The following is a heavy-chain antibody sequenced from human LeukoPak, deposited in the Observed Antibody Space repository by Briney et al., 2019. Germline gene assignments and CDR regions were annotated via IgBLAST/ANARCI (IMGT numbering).Heavy chain of an antibody. V-gene: IGHV1-2*02. Sequence: ASVKVSCKASGYTFTGYYMHWVRQAPGQGLEWMGWINPNSGGTNYAQKFQGRVTMTRDTSISTAYMERSRLRSDDTAVYYCARTIRTYSSSRSLDYWGQGTLVTVSS. J-gene: IGHJ4*02. D-gene: IGHD6-13*01. CDR1: GYTFTGYY. CDR2: INPNSGGT. CDR3: ARTIRTYSSSRSLDY.